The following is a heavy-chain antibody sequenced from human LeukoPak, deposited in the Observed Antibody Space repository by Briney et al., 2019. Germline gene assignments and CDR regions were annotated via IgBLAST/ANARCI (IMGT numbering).Heavy chain of an antibody. CDR3: ARDAGGGYDYYYYYYMDV. Sequence: GGSLRLSCAASGFTFSSYAMHWVRQAPGKGLEWVAVISYDGSNKYYADSVKGRFTISRDNSKNTLYLQMDSLRAEDTAVYYCARDAGGGYDYYYYYYMDVWGKGTTVTVSS. D-gene: IGHD5-12*01. V-gene: IGHV3-30*04. CDR1: GFTFSSYA. J-gene: IGHJ6*03. CDR2: ISYDGSNK.